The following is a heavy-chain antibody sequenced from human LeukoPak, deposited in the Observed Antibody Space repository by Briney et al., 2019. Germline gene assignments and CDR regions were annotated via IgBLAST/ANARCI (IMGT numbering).Heavy chain of an antibody. CDR3: AKDQVSPVIDDFDP. Sequence: PGGSLRLSCAASGFTFSSYSMNWVRQAPGKGLEWVSAISGSGGSTYYADSVKGRFTISRDNSKNTLYLQMNSLRAEDTAVYYCAKDQVSPVIDDFDPWGQGTLVTVSS. V-gene: IGHV3-23*01. CDR2: ISGSGGST. D-gene: IGHD3-16*02. CDR1: GFTFSSYS. J-gene: IGHJ5*02.